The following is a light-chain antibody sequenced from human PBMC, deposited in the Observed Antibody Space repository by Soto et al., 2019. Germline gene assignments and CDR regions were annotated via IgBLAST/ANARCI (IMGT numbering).Light chain of an antibody. Sequence: VLTQPPSLLSSSPGERATLSCRASQSGSSKFLVWYQQQPGQAPRLLIIYASNRATGMPERFSGTGSEAAFTLTISRLEHEDFAAYFCHQRYNWPRVTFGQGTRLEI. J-gene: IGKJ5*01. CDR1: QSGSSKF. V-gene: IGKV3D-20*02. CDR2: YAS. CDR3: HQRYNWPRVT.